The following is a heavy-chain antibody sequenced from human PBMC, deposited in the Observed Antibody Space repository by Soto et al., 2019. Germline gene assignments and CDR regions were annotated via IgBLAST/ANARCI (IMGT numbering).Heavy chain of an antibody. CDR2: IYSGGST. CDR3: ARAGSVRGGGYGIYAFGI. D-gene: IGHD5-12*01. J-gene: IGHJ3*02. Sequence: GGSLRLSCAASGFTVSSNYMSWVRQAPGKGLEWVSVIYSGGSTYYADSVKGRFTISRDNSKNTRYLQMNSLRAEDTAVYYCARAGSVRGGGYGIYAFGIWGQETMVTVSS. CDR1: GFTVSSNY. V-gene: IGHV3-53*01.